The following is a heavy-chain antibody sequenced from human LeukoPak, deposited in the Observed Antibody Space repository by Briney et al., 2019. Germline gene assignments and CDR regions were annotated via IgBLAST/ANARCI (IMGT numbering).Heavy chain of an antibody. CDR2: ISAYNGNT. V-gene: IGHV1-18*01. D-gene: IGHD3-3*01. CDR1: GYTFTSYG. Sequence: ASVKVSCKASGYTFTSYGISWVRQAPGQGLEWMGWISAYNGNTNYAQKLQGRVTMTTDTSTSTAYMELRSLRSDDTAVYCCARDSDYDFWSGESYYYYGMDVWGQGTTVTVSS. CDR3: ARDSDYDFWSGESYYYYGMDV. J-gene: IGHJ6*02.